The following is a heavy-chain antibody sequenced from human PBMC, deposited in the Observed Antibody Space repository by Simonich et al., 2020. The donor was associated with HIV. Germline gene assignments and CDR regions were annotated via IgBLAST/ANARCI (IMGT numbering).Heavy chain of an antibody. CDR3: ATETGNFDY. D-gene: IGHD7-27*01. CDR1: GYSLTELS. CDR2: FDLEDGET. V-gene: IGHV1-24*01. J-gene: IGHJ4*02. Sequence: VQLVQSGAEVKKPGATVKISCKVSGYSLTELSMHWVRQAPGKGLEWVEGFDLEDGETINVQKFQGRVTMTEDTSTDTAYMELSSLRFEDTAVYYCATETGNFDYWGQGTLVTVSS.